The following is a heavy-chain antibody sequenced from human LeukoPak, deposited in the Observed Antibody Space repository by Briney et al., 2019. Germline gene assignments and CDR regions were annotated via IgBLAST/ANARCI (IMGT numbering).Heavy chain of an antibody. Sequence: SGPTLVKPTQTLTLTCTFTGFSLSTREVIVGWIRQPPGTALERLAILFYEDDERYSPSLQGRLTVTKGTSRNPVVLTITNMEPVDKATYYCAYSSKLISGYWFNYWGQGTLVTVSS. J-gene: IGHJ4*02. CDR3: AYSSKLISGYWFNY. V-gene: IGHV2-5*02. D-gene: IGHD3-22*01. CDR1: GFSLSTREVI. CDR2: LFYEDDE.